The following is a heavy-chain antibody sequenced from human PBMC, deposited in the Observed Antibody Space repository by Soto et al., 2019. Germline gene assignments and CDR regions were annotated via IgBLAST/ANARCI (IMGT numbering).Heavy chain of an antibody. CDR2: IYYSGST. Sequence: SETLSLTCTVSGGSISSSSYYWGWIRQPPGKGLEWIGSIYYSGSTYYNPSLKSRVTISVDTSKNQFSLKLSSVTAADTAVYYCARLSTPDYYDSGEFDPWGQVTLVTFSS. CDR3: ARLSTPDYYDSGEFDP. CDR1: GGSISSSSYY. J-gene: IGHJ5*02. D-gene: IGHD3-22*01. V-gene: IGHV4-39*01.